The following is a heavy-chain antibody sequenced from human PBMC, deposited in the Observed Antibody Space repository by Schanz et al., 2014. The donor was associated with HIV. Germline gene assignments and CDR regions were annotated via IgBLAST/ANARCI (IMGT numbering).Heavy chain of an antibody. D-gene: IGHD6-13*01. Sequence: QVQLVQSGAEVKKPGASVTVSCTASGYTFTAYYIHWVRQAPGQGLEWMGWINPNSGGTNSAQKFQGRVTMSMDTSISTAYMEVRSLRSDDTALYFCARDLVDSSTWYDAFDIWGQGTKVTVSS. J-gene: IGHJ3*02. CDR1: GYTFTAYY. V-gene: IGHV1-2*02. CDR2: INPNSGGT. CDR3: ARDLVDSSTWYDAFDI.